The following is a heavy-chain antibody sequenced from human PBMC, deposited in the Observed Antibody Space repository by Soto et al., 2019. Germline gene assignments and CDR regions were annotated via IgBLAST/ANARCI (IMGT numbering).Heavy chain of an antibody. CDR1: GGTFSSYT. CDR2: IIPILGIA. J-gene: IGHJ4*02. Sequence: QVQLVQSGAEVKKPGSSVKVSCKASGGTFSSYTISWVRQAPGQGLEWMGRIIPILGIANYAQKFQGRVTITADKSTSTAYMELSSLRSEDTAVYYCARGPGRPAPLLVVAATFYYSVWGQGTLVTVSS. CDR3: ARGPGRPAPLLVVAATFYYSV. D-gene: IGHD2-15*01. V-gene: IGHV1-69*02.